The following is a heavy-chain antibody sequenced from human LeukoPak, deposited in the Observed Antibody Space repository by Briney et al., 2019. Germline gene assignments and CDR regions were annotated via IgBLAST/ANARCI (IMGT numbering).Heavy chain of an antibody. D-gene: IGHD1-26*01. J-gene: IGHJ4*02. CDR2: IIPIFGTA. Sequence: SVKVSCKASGYTFTSYGISWVRQAPGQGLEWMGGIIPIFGTANYAQKFQGKVTITADESTSTAYMELSSLRSEDTAVYCCARSGQGSGSPPAEVPFDYWGQGTLVTVSS. CDR3: ARSGQGSGSPPAEVPFDY. CDR1: GYTFTSYG. V-gene: IGHV1-69*13.